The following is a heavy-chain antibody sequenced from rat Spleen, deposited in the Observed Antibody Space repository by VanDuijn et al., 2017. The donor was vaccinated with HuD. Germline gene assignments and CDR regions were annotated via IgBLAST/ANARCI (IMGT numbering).Heavy chain of an antibody. Sequence: EVQLVESGGGLVQPGRSLKLSCAASGFTFSNYYMAWIRQAPGKGLEWVASITNTGGSTYYPDSVKGRFVISKDNAKNTGSLQMNNLRSEDTAIYYCTSRGSNYRNWFATWGQGVMVTVSS. D-gene: IGHD1-8*01. CDR2: ITNTGGST. CDR1: GFTFSNYY. J-gene: IGHJ2*01. CDR3: TSRGSNYRNWFAT. V-gene: IGHV5-31*01.